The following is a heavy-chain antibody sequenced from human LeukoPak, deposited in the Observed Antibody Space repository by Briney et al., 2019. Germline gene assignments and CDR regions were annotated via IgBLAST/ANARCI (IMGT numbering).Heavy chain of an antibody. J-gene: IGHJ4*02. CDR2: ISGSGCST. CDR1: GFSFSSYS. Sequence: GGSLRLSCAVSGFSFSSYSMNWVRQAPGRGLGWGSAISGSGCSTYYTDSVEERFTISRDNPKHTLYLQMNSLRDEDTAVYYCGRDLNGTAASWDSWGQGTLVTVSS. D-gene: IGHD6-25*01. V-gene: IGHV3-23*01. CDR3: GRDLNGTAASWDS.